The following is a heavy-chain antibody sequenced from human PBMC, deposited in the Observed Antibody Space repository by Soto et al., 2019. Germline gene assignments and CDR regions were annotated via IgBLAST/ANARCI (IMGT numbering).Heavy chain of an antibody. CDR3: ARRLYGDYDY. J-gene: IGHJ4*02. Sequence: QVQLVQSGAEVKMPGASVKVSCRASGYSFTTSGITWVRQAPGQGLKWMGWISTYNGNTNYAHKIQDRLILTSDTSTSTAYMELRSLRSDDTAIYYCARRLYGDYDYWGQGTLVNVSS. CDR1: GYSFTTSG. CDR2: ISTYNGNT. V-gene: IGHV1-18*01. D-gene: IGHD4-17*01.